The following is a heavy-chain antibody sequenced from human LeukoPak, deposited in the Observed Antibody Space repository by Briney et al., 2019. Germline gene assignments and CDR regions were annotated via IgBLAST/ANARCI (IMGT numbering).Heavy chain of an antibody. CDR3: ARDLSGWYGAKGEFDY. CDR1: GFTFSSYS. J-gene: IGHJ4*02. D-gene: IGHD6-19*01. V-gene: IGHV3-21*01. Sequence: GGSLRLSCAASGFTFSSYSMNWVRQAPGKGLEWVSSISSSSSYIYYADSVKGRFTISRDNAKNSLYLQMNSLRAEDTAVYYCARDLSGWYGAKGEFDYWGQGTLVTVSS. CDR2: ISSSSSYI.